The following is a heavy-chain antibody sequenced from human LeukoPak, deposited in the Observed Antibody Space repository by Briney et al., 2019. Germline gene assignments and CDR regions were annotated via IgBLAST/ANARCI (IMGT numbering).Heavy chain of an antibody. Sequence: SGPTLVNPTQTLTLTCTFSGFSLSTSGVGVGWIRQPPGKGLEWIGSIYYSGSTYYNPSLKSRVTISVDTSKNQFSLKLNSVTAADTAVYYCAAGKRGTYSSPLYYYYYYMDVWGKGTTVTVSS. CDR3: AAGKRGTYSSPLYYYYYYMDV. V-gene: IGHV4-39*07. CDR2: IYYSGST. CDR1: GFSLSTSGVG. D-gene: IGHD2-15*01. J-gene: IGHJ6*03.